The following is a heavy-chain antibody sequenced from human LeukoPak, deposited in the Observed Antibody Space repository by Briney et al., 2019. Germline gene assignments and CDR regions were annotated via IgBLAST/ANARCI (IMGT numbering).Heavy chain of an antibody. D-gene: IGHD3-22*01. CDR2: MNPNSGNT. Sequence: PSVKVSCKASGYTFTSYDINWVRQATGQGLEWMGWMNPNSGNTGYAQKFQGRVTMTRYTSISTAYMELSSLRSEDTAVYYCARDDSRTGGFDPWGQGTLVTVSS. CDR3: ARDDSRTGGFDP. V-gene: IGHV1-8*01. CDR1: GYTFTSYD. J-gene: IGHJ5*02.